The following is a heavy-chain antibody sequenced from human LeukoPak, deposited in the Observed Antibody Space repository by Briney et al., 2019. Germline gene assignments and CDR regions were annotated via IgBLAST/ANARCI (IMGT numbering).Heavy chain of an antibody. CDR1: GFTFSSYW. J-gene: IGHJ1*01. D-gene: IGHD1-26*01. CDR3: ARISGSYLTVYFRH. CDR2: IKQDGSEK. Sequence: PGGSLRLSCAASGFTFSSYWMSWVRQAPGKGLEWVANIKQDGSEKYYVDSVKGRFTISRDNAKNSLYLQMNSLRAEDTAVYYCARISGSYLTVYFRHWGQGTLVTVSS. V-gene: IGHV3-7*01.